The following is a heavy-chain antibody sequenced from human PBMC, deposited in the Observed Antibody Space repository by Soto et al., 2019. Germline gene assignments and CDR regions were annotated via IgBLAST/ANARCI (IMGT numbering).Heavy chain of an antibody. V-gene: IGHV4-34*01. Sequence: QVHLQQWGAGLLKPSETLSLTCAVYGGSFSGYYWSWVRQPPGKGLEWIGEINHSGGTNYNPSLQGRVTISVDTFKNQVSLKLNSATAADTAIYFCARGQWELRFDPWGQGTLVTVSS. CDR3: ARGQWELRFDP. J-gene: IGHJ5*02. CDR1: GGSFSGYY. CDR2: INHSGGT. D-gene: IGHD1-26*01.